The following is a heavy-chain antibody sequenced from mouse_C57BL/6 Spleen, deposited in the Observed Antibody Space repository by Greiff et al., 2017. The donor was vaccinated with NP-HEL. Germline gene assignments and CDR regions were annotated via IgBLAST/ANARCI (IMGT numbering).Heavy chain of an antibody. CDR2: IYPRSGNT. CDR1: GYTFTSYG. D-gene: IGHD1-1*01. Sequence: VKLQESGAELARPGASVKLSCKASGYTFTSYGISWVKQRTGQGLEWIGEIYPRSGNTYYNEKFKGKATLTADKSSSTAYMELRSLTSEDSAVYFCARYTTVVATGAMDYWGQGTSVTVSS. CDR3: ARYTTVVATGAMDY. J-gene: IGHJ4*01. V-gene: IGHV1-81*01.